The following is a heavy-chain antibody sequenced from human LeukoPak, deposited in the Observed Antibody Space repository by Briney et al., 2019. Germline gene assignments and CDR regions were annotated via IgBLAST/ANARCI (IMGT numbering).Heavy chain of an antibody. J-gene: IGHJ4*02. D-gene: IGHD3-10*01. V-gene: IGHV3-33*01. CDR2: IWFDGSNK. CDR1: GFTFSNFD. Sequence: GGSLRLSCAASGFTFSNFDMHWVRQAPGKGLEWVAVIWFDGSNKNYADSVRGRFTISRDNSKNTLYLQMSSLRAEDTAVYYCARERGSPPDYWGQGTLVTVSS. CDR3: ARERGSPPDY.